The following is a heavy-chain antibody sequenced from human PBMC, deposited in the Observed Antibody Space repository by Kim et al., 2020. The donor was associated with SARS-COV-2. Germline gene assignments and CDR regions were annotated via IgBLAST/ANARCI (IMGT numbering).Heavy chain of an antibody. CDR1: RGSINSCPYF. CDR2: VCCSGST. J-gene: IGHJ4*01. D-gene: IGHD1-1*01. V-gene: IGHV4-39*01. CDR3: ARHTPGVYNLFYFYS. Sequence: SETLSLTCTVSRGSINSCPYFWGWLRQPPGKGLEWIVSVCCSGSTNYNPPLGSRVTQYVYTTKNQLSLKLGAVTAADTDVYYCARHTPGVYNLFYFYSWGHGALVTVSS.